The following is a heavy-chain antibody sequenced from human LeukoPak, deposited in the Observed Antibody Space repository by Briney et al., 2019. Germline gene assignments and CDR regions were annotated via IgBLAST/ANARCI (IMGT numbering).Heavy chain of an antibody. CDR1: GFTFSNYN. CDR2: ISSNSVTI. D-gene: IGHD3-9*01. V-gene: IGHV3-48*01. J-gene: IGHJ2*01. CDR3: ARTEYQLHYDILTGYSNYYFDL. Sequence: PGGSLRLSCAASGFTFSNYNLNWVRQAPGKGLEWVSFISSNSVTIYYADSVKGRFTISRDKAKNSLYLQMNSLRAEDTALYYCARTEYQLHYDILTGYSNYYFDLWGRGTLVTVS.